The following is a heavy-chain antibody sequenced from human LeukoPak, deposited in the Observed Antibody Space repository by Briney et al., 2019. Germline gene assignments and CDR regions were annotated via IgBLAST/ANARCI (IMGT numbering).Heavy chain of an antibody. CDR3: ARGFRIAAAGTRLWFDP. CDR2: IYYSGST. Sequence: SETLSLTCTVSGGSISSYYWSWIRQPPGKGLEWIGYIYYSGSTNYNPSLKSRVTISVDTSKNQFSLKLSSVTAADTAVYYCARGFRIAAAGTRLWFDPWGQGTLVTVSS. J-gene: IGHJ5*02. CDR1: GGSISSYY. D-gene: IGHD6-13*01. V-gene: IGHV4-59*01.